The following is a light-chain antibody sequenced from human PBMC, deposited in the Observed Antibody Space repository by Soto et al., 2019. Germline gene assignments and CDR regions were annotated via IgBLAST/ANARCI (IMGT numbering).Light chain of an antibody. CDR3: QQSYSTTIT. CDR2: GAS. CDR1: QSVSRF. V-gene: IGKV1-39*01. Sequence: IQMTQSPSSLSASVGYRVTITCRASQSVSRFLNWYQQKPGKAPNLLIYGASSLQSGVPSRFSGSGAGTDFTLTISSLQPEDFATYYCQQSYSTTITFGQGTRLEIK. J-gene: IGKJ5*01.